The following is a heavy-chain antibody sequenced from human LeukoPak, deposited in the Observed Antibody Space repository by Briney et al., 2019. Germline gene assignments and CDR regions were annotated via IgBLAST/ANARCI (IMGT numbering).Heavy chain of an antibody. D-gene: IGHD5-24*01. J-gene: IGHJ4*02. Sequence: GGSLRLSCAASGFTFSSDSMNWVRQAPGNGLDWVSSISSSSYIYYADSVTGRFTISRGNAKNSLYLQMNSLRAEDTAVYYCARRRDGYNSDDYWGQGTLVTVSS. CDR2: ISSSSYI. CDR1: GFTFSSDS. V-gene: IGHV3-21*01. CDR3: ARRRDGYNSDDY.